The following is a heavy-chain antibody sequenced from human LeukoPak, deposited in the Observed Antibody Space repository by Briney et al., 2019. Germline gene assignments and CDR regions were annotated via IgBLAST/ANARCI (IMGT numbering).Heavy chain of an antibody. J-gene: IGHJ4*02. CDR1: GGSISSGGYY. D-gene: IGHD3-22*01. V-gene: IGHV4-31*03. Sequence: SQTLSLTCTVSGGSISSGGYYWSWIRQHPGKGLEWIGYIYYSGSTYYNPSLKSRVTISVDKSQNQFFLKLSSVAAAGTAVYYCAGYYDSSGYYLGWGQGTLVTVSS. CDR2: IYYSGST. CDR3: AGYYDSSGYYLG.